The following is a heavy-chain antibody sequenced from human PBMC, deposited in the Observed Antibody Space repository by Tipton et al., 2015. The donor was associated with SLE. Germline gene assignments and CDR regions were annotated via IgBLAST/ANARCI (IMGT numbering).Heavy chain of an antibody. CDR2: IWYDGSKR. Sequence: QLVQSGGGVVQPGGSLRLSCAASGFIFSNFGMHWVRQAPGKGLEWVAVIWYDGSKRYHADSVKGRFTISRDNAKNTLYLQMNSLRAEDTAVYYCARDRGAPDSFNIWGRGTMVTVSS. D-gene: IGHD3-10*01. V-gene: IGHV3-33*01. CDR3: ARDRGAPDSFNI. J-gene: IGHJ3*02. CDR1: GFIFSNFG.